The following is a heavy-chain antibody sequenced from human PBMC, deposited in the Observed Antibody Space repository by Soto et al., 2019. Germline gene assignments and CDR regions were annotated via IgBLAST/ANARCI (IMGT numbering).Heavy chain of an antibody. V-gene: IGHV3-30*18. D-gene: IGHD2-21*02. CDR1: GFPFSSYG. Sequence: GGSLRLSCAASGFPFSSYGMHWVRQAPGKGLEWVAVISYDGSNKYYADSVKGRFTGSRDNSKNTLYLQMNSLRAEDTAVYFCAKVAQGDPLISDYGMDAWGQGTTVTVSS. CDR2: ISYDGSNK. CDR3: AKVAQGDPLISDYGMDA. J-gene: IGHJ6*02.